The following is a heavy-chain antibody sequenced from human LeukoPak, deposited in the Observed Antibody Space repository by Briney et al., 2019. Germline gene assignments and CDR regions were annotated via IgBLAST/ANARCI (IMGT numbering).Heavy chain of an antibody. Sequence: GGSLRLSCAASGFTFSSYWMSWVRQAPGKGLEWVANIKQDGSEKYYVDSVKGRFTISRDNAKNSLYLQMNSLKTEDTAVYYCSESYYYYMDVWGKGTTVTVSS. CDR3: SESYYYYMDV. V-gene: IGHV3-7*03. CDR2: IKQDGSEK. CDR1: GFTFSSYW. J-gene: IGHJ6*03.